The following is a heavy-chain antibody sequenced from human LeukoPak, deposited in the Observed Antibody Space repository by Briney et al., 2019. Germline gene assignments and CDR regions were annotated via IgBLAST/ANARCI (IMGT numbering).Heavy chain of an antibody. V-gene: IGHV4-34*01. CDR1: GGSFSGYY. CDR2: INHNGST. D-gene: IGHD3-16*02. Sequence: PSETLSLTCAVYGGSFSGYYWSWIRQPPGKGLEWIGEINHNGSTNYNPSLKSRVTISVDTSKNQFSLKLSSVTAADTAVYYCAREGLAYDYVWGSYRSRGDFDYWGQGTLVTVSS. CDR3: AREGLAYDYVWGSYRSRGDFDY. J-gene: IGHJ4*02.